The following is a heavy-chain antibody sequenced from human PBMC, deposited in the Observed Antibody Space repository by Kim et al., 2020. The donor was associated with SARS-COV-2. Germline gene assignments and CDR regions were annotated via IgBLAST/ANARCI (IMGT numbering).Heavy chain of an antibody. D-gene: IGHD1-1*01. CDR3: ASDTGTGDY. Sequence: GSKEDYAASVKGRFTISRDNFQATLYLQMNSLRGDDTAVYFCASDTGTGDYWGQGTLVTVSS. V-gene: IGHV3-30-3*01. J-gene: IGHJ4*02. CDR2: GSKE.